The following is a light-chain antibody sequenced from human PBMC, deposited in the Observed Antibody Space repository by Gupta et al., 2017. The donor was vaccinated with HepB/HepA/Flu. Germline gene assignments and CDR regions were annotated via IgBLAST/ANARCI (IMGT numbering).Light chain of an antibody. V-gene: IGLV2-8*01. CDR2: EVS. J-gene: IGLJ2*01. Sequence: QSALTQPPSASGSPGQSVTISCTGTSSDVGGYNYVSWYQQHPGKAPKLMIDEVSNRPSGVPDRFACSKSGNTASRTVSGLQAEDEAEDDCSSYAGSNTCGVFGGGTKLTVL. CDR1: SSDVGGYNY. CDR3: SSYAGSNTCGV.